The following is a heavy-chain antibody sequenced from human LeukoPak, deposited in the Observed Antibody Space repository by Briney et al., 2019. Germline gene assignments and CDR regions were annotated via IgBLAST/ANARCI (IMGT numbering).Heavy chain of an antibody. CDR3: ARARLHHRSFDLKTSYYFDY. D-gene: IGHD6-25*01. CDR1: GGTFSSYA. CDR2: IIPIFGTA. J-gene: IGHJ4*02. V-gene: IGHV1-69*06. Sequence: SVKVSCKASGGTFSSYAISWVRQAPGQGLEWMGGIIPIFGTANYAQKFQVRVTITADKSTSTAYMELSSLRSEDTAVYYCARARLHHRSFDLKTSYYFDYWGQGTLVTVSS.